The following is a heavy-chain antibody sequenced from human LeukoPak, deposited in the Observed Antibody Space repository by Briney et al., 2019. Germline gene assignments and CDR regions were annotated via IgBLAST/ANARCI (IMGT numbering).Heavy chain of an antibody. J-gene: IGHJ4*02. D-gene: IGHD1-26*01. CDR3: PSPLDLEWAFAY. V-gene: IGHV3-33*01. CDR2: IWYDGSNK. CDR1: GFTFSSYG. Sequence: GGSLRLSCAASGFTFSSYGMHWVRQAPGKGLEWVAVIWYDGSNKYYADSVKGRFTISRDNSKNTLYLQMNSLRAEDTAVYYWPSPLDLEWAFAYWGQGTLVTVSS.